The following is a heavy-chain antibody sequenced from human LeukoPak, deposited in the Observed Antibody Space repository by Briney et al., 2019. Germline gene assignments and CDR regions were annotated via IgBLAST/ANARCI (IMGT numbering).Heavy chain of an antibody. CDR3: ARDIPEGYCSSTSCYHHAFDI. D-gene: IGHD2-2*01. CDR1: GYTFTSYG. Sequence: GASVKVSCKASGYTFTSYGISWVRQAPGQGLEWMGWISAYNGNTNYAQKLQGRVTMTTDTSTSTAYMEPRSLRSDDTAVYYCARDIPEGYCSSTSCYHHAFDIWGQGTMVTVSS. V-gene: IGHV1-18*01. CDR2: ISAYNGNT. J-gene: IGHJ3*02.